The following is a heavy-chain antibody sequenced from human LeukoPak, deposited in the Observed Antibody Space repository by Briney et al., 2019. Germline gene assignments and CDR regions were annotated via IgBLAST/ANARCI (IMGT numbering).Heavy chain of an antibody. CDR2: ISWNSGSI. J-gene: IGHJ4*02. CDR1: GFTFDDYA. Sequence: GRCLRPSCAASGFTFDDYAMDWVRQAAGKWLGWVSGISWNSGSICYADSVKGRFTISRDNAKNSLYLQMNSLRAEDTALYYCAKDISDFWSGSYFDYWGQGTLVTVSS. V-gene: IGHV3-9*01. CDR3: AKDISDFWSGSYFDY. D-gene: IGHD3-3*01.